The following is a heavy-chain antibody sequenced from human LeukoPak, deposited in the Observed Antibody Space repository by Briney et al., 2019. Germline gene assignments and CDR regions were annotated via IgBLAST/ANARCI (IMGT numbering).Heavy chain of an antibody. CDR2: ITGSGDRT. CDR1: GFTFSSYA. V-gene: IGHV3-23*01. J-gene: IGHJ4*02. D-gene: IGHD5-24*01. Sequence: PGGSLRLSCSASGFTFSSYAMAWVRQAPGKGLEGVSAITGSGDRTDYADSVRGRITISRDNSKNTLYLQMNSLRAEDTAVYYCAKDDEMGTVTRAPYYFGHWGPGTRVTVSS. CDR3: AKDDEMGTVTRAPYYFGH.